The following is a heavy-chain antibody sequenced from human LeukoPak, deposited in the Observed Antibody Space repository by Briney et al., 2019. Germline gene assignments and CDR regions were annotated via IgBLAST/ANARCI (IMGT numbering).Heavy chain of an antibody. J-gene: IGHJ4*02. V-gene: IGHV3-74*01. CDR2: INSDGKTT. D-gene: IGHD6-13*01. CDR1: GFSFSISW. Sequence: SGGSLRPSCAASGFSFSISWMNWVRQAPGEGLVWVSRINSDGKTTNYADSVKGRFTISRDNAKNTLYLQMNSLRAEDTATYYCASGILATDTVAIHYWGQGTLVTVSS. CDR3: ASGILATDTVAIHY.